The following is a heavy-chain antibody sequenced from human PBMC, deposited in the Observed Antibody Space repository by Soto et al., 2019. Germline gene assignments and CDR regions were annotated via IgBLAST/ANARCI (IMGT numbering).Heavy chain of an antibody. CDR2: VYSTGRT. D-gene: IGHD6-13*01. Sequence: SETLSLTCTVSGDSIGSGAYYWTWIRQHPGKGLAWIGYVYSTGRTYYNPSLESRVSISVDTSKNQFSLKLTSVTAADTAVYYCARAELRIAAAGYFDYWGQGTLVTVSS. CDR3: ARAELRIAAAGYFDY. CDR1: GDSIGSGAYY. J-gene: IGHJ4*02. V-gene: IGHV4-31*03.